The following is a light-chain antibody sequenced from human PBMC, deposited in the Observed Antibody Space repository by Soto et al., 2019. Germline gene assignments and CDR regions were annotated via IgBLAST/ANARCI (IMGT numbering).Light chain of an antibody. Sequence: MTQSPATLSVSPGERVTLSCRSSQSVADNLAWFQQKPGQGPRLLIYGASTRATGIPARLSGSGSGTDFTLIIKRLEPEDFAVYYCQQYGSSITFGQGTRME. CDR2: GAS. CDR1: QSVADN. CDR3: QQYGSSIT. V-gene: IGKV3-15*01. J-gene: IGKJ5*01.